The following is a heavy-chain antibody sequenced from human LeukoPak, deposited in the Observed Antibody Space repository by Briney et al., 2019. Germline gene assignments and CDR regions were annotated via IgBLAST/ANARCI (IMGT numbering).Heavy chain of an antibody. CDR2: ISGSGGST. CDR3: AKERTDWGP. J-gene: IGHJ5*02. D-gene: IGHD7-27*01. CDR1: GFTFSTYA. Sequence: PGGSLRLSCAASGFTFSTYAMSWVRQAPGKGLEWVSAISGSGGSTYYVDSVRGRFTISGDNSKNTLYLQMNSLRAEDTAVHYCAKERTDWGPWGQGTVVTVSS. V-gene: IGHV3-23*01.